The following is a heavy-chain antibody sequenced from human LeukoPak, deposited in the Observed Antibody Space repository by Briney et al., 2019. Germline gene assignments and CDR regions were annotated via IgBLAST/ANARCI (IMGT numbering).Heavy chain of an antibody. CDR3: ARKDDYGGNGAFDI. V-gene: IGHV1-18*01. CDR1: GYTFTSYG. D-gene: IGHD4-23*01. CDR2: ISAYNGNT. J-gene: IGHJ3*02. Sequence: ASVKVSCKASGYTFTSYGISWVRQAPGQGLEWMGWISAYNGNTNYAQKLQGRVTITTDESTSTAYMELSSLRSEDTAVYYCARKDDYGGNGAFDIWGQGTMVTVSS.